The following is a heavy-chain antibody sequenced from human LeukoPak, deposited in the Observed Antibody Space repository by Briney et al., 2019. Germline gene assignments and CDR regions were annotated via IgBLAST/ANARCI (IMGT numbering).Heavy chain of an antibody. CDR1: GFTFSSYE. Sequence: GGSLRLSCAASGFTFSSYEMNWVRQASGKGLEWVSYISSSGSTIYYADSVKGRFTISRDNAKNSLYLQMNSLRAEDTAVYYCAAVSPSYVNYWGQGTLVTVSS. V-gene: IGHV3-48*03. CDR3: AAVSPSYVNY. D-gene: IGHD3-10*01. J-gene: IGHJ4*02. CDR2: ISSSGSTI.